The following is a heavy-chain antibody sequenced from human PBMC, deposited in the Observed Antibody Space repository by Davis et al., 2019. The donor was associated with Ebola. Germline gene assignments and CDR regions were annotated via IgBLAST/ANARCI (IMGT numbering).Heavy chain of an antibody. D-gene: IGHD1-14*01. CDR1: GGSFSGYY. V-gene: IGHV4-34*01. CDR3: APIPGTWFDP. J-gene: IGHJ5*02. Sequence: MPSETLSLTCPVYGGSFSGYYWSWIRQPPGKGLEWIGEINHSGSTNYNPSLKSRVTISVDTSKNQFSLKLTSVTAADTAVYYCAPIPGTWFDPWGQGTLVTVSS. CDR2: INHSGST.